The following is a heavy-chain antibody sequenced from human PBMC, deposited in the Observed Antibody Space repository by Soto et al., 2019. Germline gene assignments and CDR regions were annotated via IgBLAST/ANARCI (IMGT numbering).Heavy chain of an antibody. CDR1: GFTFSSYS. CDR2: ISSSGSYI. Sequence: GGSLRLSCAASGFTFSSYSMNWVRQAPGKGLEWVSSISSSGSYIYYADSVKGRFTISRDNAKNSLYLQMNSLRAEDTAVYYCARLQYCSGGSCYSGNWFDPWGQGTLVTVSS. D-gene: IGHD2-15*01. J-gene: IGHJ5*02. CDR3: ARLQYCSGGSCYSGNWFDP. V-gene: IGHV3-21*01.